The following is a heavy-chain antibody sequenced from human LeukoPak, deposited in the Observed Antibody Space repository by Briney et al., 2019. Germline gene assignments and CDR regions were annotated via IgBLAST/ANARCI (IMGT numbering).Heavy chain of an antibody. CDR3: ARGTTLWFGEGYYYYYGMDG. J-gene: IGHJ6*02. CDR1: GGSISSYY. CDR2: IYTSGST. D-gene: IGHD3-10*01. Sequence: SETLSLTCTVSGGSISSYYWSWIRQPAGQGLEWIGRIYTSGSTNYNPALKSRLTMSVDTSKNQFSLKLSSVTAADTAVYYCARGTTLWFGEGYYYYYGMDGWGQGTTVTVSS. V-gene: IGHV4-4*07.